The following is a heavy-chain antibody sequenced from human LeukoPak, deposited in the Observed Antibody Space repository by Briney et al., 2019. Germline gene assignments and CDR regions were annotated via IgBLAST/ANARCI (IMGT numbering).Heavy chain of an antibody. CDR2: IWYDASNK. CDR3: VRGVGVSRFNYLDS. J-gene: IGHJ4*02. V-gene: IGHV3-33*01. Sequence: GRSLRLSCAASGFTFSSFGMHWVRQAPGKGLEWVAVIWYDASNKYYAESVKGRFTISRDNSKNTLYLQMNSLRDDDTAVYYCVRGVGVSRFNYLDSWGQGTLVIVSS. D-gene: IGHD6-13*01. CDR1: GFTFSSFG.